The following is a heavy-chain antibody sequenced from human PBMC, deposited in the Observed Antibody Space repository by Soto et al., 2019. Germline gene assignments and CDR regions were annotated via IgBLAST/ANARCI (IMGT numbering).Heavy chain of an antibody. D-gene: IGHD2-15*01. CDR1: GGSISSYY. CDR3: ARAPGYCSGGSCYSGSGWFDP. J-gene: IGHJ5*02. CDR2: IYYSGST. Sequence: QVQLQESGPGLVKPSETLSLTCTVSGGSISSYYWSWIRQPPGKGLEWIGYIYYSGSTNYNPSLRSRVPISVDMSKNHCSVKLSTVTAAEAAVYYCARAPGYCSGGSCYSGSGWFDPWGQGTLVTVSS. V-gene: IGHV4-59*01.